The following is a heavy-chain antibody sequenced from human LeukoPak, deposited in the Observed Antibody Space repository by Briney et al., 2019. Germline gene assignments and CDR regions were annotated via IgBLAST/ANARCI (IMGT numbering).Heavy chain of an antibody. CDR1: GGSISSYY. CDR2: IYYSGST. V-gene: IGHV4-59*12. J-gene: IGHJ6*03. D-gene: IGHD6-19*01. CDR3: ARARYSSGWTGYYYYYMDV. Sequence: PSETLSLTCTVSGGSISSYYWSWIRQPPGKGLEWIGYIYYSGSTNYNPSLKSRVTMSVDTSKNQFSLKLSSVTAADTAVYYCARARYSSGWTGYYYYYMDVWGKGTTVTISS.